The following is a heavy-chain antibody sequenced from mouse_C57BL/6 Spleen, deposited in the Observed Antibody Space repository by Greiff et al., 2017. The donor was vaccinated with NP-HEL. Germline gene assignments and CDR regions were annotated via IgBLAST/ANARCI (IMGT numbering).Heavy chain of an antibody. Sequence: VQVVESGPELVKPGASVKISCKASGYAFSRSWLNWVKQRPGKGLAWIGRIYPGDGDTNYNGKFKGKATLTADKSSSTAYMQLSSLTSEDSAVYFCARRYYGSSQANPFAYWGQGTLVTVSA. D-gene: IGHD1-1*01. CDR2: IYPGDGDT. J-gene: IGHJ3*01. CDR1: GYAFSRSW. V-gene: IGHV1-82*01. CDR3: ARRYYGSSQANPFAY.